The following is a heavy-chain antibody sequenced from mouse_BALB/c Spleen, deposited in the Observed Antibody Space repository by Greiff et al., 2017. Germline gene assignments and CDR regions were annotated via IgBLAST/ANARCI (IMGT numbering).Heavy chain of an antibody. V-gene: IGHV14-4*02. J-gene: IGHJ1*01. CDR1: GFTITDYY. CDR2: IDPENGDT. D-gene: IGHD3-1*01. Sequence: VQLQQSGAELVRPGASVKLSCTASGFTITDYYMHWVKQRPEQGLEWIGWIDPENGDTEYAPKFQGKATMTADTSSNTAYLQLSSLTSEDTAVYYCKGLRREYFDVWGEGTTVTVSA. CDR3: KGLRREYFDV.